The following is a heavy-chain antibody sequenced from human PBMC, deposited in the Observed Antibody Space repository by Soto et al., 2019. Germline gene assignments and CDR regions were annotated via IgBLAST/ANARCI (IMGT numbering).Heavy chain of an antibody. J-gene: IGHJ4*02. CDR1: GGSISSYY. CDR2: IYYSGST. CDR3: ACGDYAEVY. V-gene: IGHV4-59*01. Sequence: QVQLQESGPGLVKPSETLSLTCTVSGGSISSYYWSWIRQPPGKGLEWIGYIYYSGSTNYNPSLKSRVTISVDTSKNQFSLKLSSVTAADTAVYYCACGDYAEVYWGQGTLVTVSS. D-gene: IGHD4-17*01.